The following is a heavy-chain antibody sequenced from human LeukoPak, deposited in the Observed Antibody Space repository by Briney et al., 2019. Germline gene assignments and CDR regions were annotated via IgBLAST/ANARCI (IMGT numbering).Heavy chain of an antibody. J-gene: IGHJ3*02. CDR1: GYSFTSYW. D-gene: IGHD2-15*01. CDR2: IYPCDPVT. V-gene: IGHV5-51*01. Sequence: GESLKISCKGSGYSFTSYWIGWVRQMPGKGLEWMGIIYPCDPVTRYSPSFQGQVTISADKSITTAYLQWSSLKASDTAMYYCATRGCCCGGSCFSAAFDIWGQGTMVTVSS. CDR3: ATRGCCCGGSCFSAAFDI.